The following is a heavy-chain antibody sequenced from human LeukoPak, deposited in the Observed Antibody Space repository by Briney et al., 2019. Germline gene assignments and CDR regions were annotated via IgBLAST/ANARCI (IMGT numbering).Heavy chain of an antibody. CDR3: ARDLLGGAGY. Sequence: GGSLRLSCGASGLTVSSYGMSWVRQAPGRGLECIAYMSSSGRTIYYADSVKGRFTISRDNAKNSLYLQMNSLRAEDTAVYYCARDLLGGAGYWGQGTLVTVSS. J-gene: IGHJ4*02. V-gene: IGHV3-48*04. D-gene: IGHD3-16*01. CDR2: MSSSGRTI. CDR1: GLTVSSYG.